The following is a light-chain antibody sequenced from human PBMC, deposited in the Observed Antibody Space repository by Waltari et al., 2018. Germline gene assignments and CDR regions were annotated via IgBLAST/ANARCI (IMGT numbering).Light chain of an antibody. Sequence: QSALTQPASVSGSPGQSITISCTGTSIDVGSYNLVSWYQQHPGKAPKLMMYEGSKRPSGVSNRFSGSKSGNTASLTISGLQAEDEADYYCCSYAGSSSVFGGGTKLTVL. CDR1: SIDVGSYNL. J-gene: IGLJ2*01. V-gene: IGLV2-23*01. CDR3: CSYAGSSSV. CDR2: EGS.